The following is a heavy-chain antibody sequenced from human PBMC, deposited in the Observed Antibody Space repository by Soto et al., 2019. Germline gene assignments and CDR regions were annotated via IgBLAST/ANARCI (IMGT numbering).Heavy chain of an antibody. V-gene: IGHV4-31*03. J-gene: IGHJ3*02. CDR3: ARESRVSVGLYCSSTSCYTDFDI. D-gene: IGHD2-2*02. Sequence: SETLSLTCTVSGGSISSGGYYWSWIRQHPGKGLEWIGYIYYSGSTYYNPSLKSRVTISVDTSKNQFSLKLSSVTAADTAVYYCARESRVSVGLYCSSTSCYTDFDIWGKGTMVTVS. CDR1: GGSISSGGYY. CDR2: IYYSGST.